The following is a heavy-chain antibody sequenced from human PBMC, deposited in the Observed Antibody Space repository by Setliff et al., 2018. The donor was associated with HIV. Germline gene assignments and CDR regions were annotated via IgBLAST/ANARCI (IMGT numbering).Heavy chain of an antibody. D-gene: IGHD6-13*01. CDR3: ARDGYSSSWYVISGSFDY. CDR2: VYYSGST. J-gene: IGHJ4*02. Sequence: SETLSLTCIVSGGSISSSSYYWGWIHQPPGKGLEWIGTVYYSGSTYYNPSLKSRVTISVDTSENQFSLKLSSVTAADTAVYYCARDGYSSSWYVISGSFDYWGQGILVTVSS. V-gene: IGHV4-39*07. CDR1: GGSISSSSYY.